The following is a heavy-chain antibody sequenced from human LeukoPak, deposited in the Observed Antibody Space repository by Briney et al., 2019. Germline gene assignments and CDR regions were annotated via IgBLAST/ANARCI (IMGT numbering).Heavy chain of an antibody. J-gene: IGHJ6*02. D-gene: IGHD2-2*01. CDR1: GYTFTSYD. V-gene: IGHV1-8*01. Sequence: ASVKVSCKAFGYTFTSYDINWVRQATGQGLEWMGWMNPNSGNTGYAQKFQGRVTMTRNTSISTAYMELSSLRSEDTAVYYCARDVIVVVPAAEVYYYYGMDVWGQGTTVTVSS. CDR2: MNPNSGNT. CDR3: ARDVIVVVPAAEVYYYYGMDV.